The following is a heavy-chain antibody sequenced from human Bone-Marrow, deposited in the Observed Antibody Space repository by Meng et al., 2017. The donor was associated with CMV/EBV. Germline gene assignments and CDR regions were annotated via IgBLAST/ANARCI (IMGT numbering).Heavy chain of an antibody. CDR3: ARSTAMVLPFSP. D-gene: IGHD5-18*01. CDR1: GGTFSSYA. J-gene: IGHJ5*02. Sequence: SVKVSRQASGGTFSSYAISWVRQAPGQGLEWMGGIIPIFGTANYAQKFQGRVTITTDESTSTAYMELHSLRSEDTAVYYCARSTAMVLPFSPWGQGTLVTVSS. V-gene: IGHV1-69*05. CDR2: IIPIFGTA.